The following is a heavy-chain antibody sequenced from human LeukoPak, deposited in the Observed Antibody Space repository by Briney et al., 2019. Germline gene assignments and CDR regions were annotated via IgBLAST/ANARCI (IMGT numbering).Heavy chain of an antibody. CDR2: IYHSGST. CDR1: GYSISSGYY. J-gene: IGHJ5*02. CDR3: ARVYFSTQVEGPPVNWFDP. V-gene: IGHV4-38-2*02. Sequence: SETLSLTCTVSGYSISSGYYWGWIRQPPGKRLEWIGSIYHSGSTYYNPSLKSRVTISVDTSKNQFSLKVRSVTAADTAVYYCARVYFSTQVEGPPVNWFDPWGQGTLVTVSS. D-gene: IGHD2/OR15-2a*01.